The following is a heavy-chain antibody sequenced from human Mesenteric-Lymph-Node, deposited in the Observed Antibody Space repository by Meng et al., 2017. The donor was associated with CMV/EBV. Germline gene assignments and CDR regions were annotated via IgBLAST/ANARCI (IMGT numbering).Heavy chain of an antibody. CDR2: INPNSGNT. J-gene: IGHJ6*02. CDR3: ARDHYSNVVWYYGMDV. Sequence: ASVKVSCKASGYTFTGYYMHWVRQAPGQGLEWMGWINPNSGNTGYAQKFQGRVTMTRDTSISTAYMELSNLRSDDTAVYYCARDHYSNVVWYYGMDVWGQGTTVTVSS. CDR1: GYTFTGYY. D-gene: IGHD4-11*01. V-gene: IGHV1-2*02.